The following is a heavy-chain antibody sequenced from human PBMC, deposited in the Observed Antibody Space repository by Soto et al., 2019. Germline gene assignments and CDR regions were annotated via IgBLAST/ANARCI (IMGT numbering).Heavy chain of an antibody. D-gene: IGHD6-19*01. Sequence: SETLSLTCTVSGGSISSAGYYWSWIRQHPGKGLEWIGYIYYSGSTYYNPSLKSRVTILVDTSKNQFSLNLSSVTAADTAVYYRARAHYSSSSGKNWFDPWGQGTVVTVSS. CDR1: GGSISSAGYY. J-gene: IGHJ5*02. CDR3: ARAHYSSSSGKNWFDP. CDR2: IYYSGST. V-gene: IGHV4-31*03.